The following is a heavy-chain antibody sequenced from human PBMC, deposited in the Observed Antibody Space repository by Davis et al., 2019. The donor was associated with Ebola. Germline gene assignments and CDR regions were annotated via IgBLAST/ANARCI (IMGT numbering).Heavy chain of an antibody. CDR1: GFTFSSYS. V-gene: IGHV3-21*01. Sequence: GESLKISCAASGFTFSSYSMNWVRQAPGKGLEWVSSISSSSSYIYYADSVKGRFTISRDNAKNSLYLQMNSLRAEDTAVYYCARDLLLWFGELKVYYYYYGMDVWGQGTTVTVSS. J-gene: IGHJ6*02. CDR3: ARDLLLWFGELKVYYYYYGMDV. D-gene: IGHD3-10*01. CDR2: ISSSSSYI.